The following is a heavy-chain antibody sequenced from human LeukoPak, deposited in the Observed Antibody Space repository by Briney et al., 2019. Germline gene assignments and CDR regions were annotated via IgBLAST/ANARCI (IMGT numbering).Heavy chain of an antibody. Sequence: KPSETLSLTCSVSGGSISSDSYYWGWIRQPPGKGLEWIGSIYNSGSAYYYPSLRGRITVSVDRTKNQFSLKPNSVTAADTAVYYCARHVASYDFDYWGQGTLVTVSS. CDR3: ARHVASYDFDY. D-gene: IGHD2-21*01. CDR1: GGSISSDSYY. V-gene: IGHV4-39*01. CDR2: IYNSGSA. J-gene: IGHJ4*02.